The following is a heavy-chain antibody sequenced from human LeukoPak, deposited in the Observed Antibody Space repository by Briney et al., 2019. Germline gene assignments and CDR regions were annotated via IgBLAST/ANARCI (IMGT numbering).Heavy chain of an antibody. CDR2: ISGNGDIT. Sequence: GGSLRLSCAASGFTFSSYSMSSVRQAPQKGVEWVSSISGNGDITYYADTVKGRFSGSRDNSKNTLYLQLNSLRDEDTTVYYCAKDLRGTLSSRGPFEYWGQGTLVTVSS. D-gene: IGHD1-1*01. J-gene: IGHJ4*02. V-gene: IGHV3-23*01. CDR1: GFTFSSYS. CDR3: AKDLRGTLSSRGPFEY.